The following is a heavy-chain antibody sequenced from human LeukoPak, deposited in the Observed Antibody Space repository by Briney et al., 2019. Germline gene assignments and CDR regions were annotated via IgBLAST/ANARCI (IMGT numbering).Heavy chain of an antibody. CDR3: ASGPWIQLWSPIDY. J-gene: IGHJ4*02. CDR1: GFTFSSYA. D-gene: IGHD5-18*01. V-gene: IGHV3-64*01. Sequence: GGSLRLSCAASGFTFSSYAMHWVRQAPGKGLEYVSGISSNGGSTYYANSVKGRFTISRDNSKNTLYLQMGSLRPEDMAVYYCASGPWIQLWSPIDYWGQGTLVTVSS. CDR2: ISSNGGST.